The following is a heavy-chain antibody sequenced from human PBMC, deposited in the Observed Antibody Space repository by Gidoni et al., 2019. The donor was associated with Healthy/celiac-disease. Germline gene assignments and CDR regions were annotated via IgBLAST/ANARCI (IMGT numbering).Heavy chain of an antibody. CDR3: ARDLIPMVRGALIWGYYYYGMDV. D-gene: IGHD3-10*01. Sequence: GLELVAVISYDGSKKYYADSVKGRFTISRDNSKNTLYLQMNSLRAEDTAVYYCARDLIPMVRGALIWGYYYYGMDVWGQGTTVTVSS. CDR2: ISYDGSKK. V-gene: IGHV3-30-3*01. J-gene: IGHJ6*02.